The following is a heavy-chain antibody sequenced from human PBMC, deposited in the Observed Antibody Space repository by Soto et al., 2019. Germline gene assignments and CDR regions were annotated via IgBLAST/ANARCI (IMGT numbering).Heavy chain of an antibody. Sequence: PSETLSLTCTASGGSISSDNYYWSWIRQHPGKGLEWIGYIYYNGSTYYNPSLKSRVTISVDTSKNQFSLKLSSVTAADTAVYYCARKATVTTCFDYWGQGTLVTVS. D-gene: IGHD4-17*01. CDR3: ARKATVTTCFDY. J-gene: IGHJ4*02. CDR2: IYYNGST. CDR1: GGSISSDNYY. V-gene: IGHV4-31*03.